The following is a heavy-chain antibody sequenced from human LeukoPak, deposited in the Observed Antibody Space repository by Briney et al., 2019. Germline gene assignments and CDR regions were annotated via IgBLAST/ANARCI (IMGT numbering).Heavy chain of an antibody. CDR3: AKPYDSSGNYWAPFDY. D-gene: IGHD3-22*01. CDR2: ISVGGDST. V-gene: IGHV3-23*01. CDR1: GFTFSSYG. Sequence: PGGSLRLSCAASGFTFSSYGMHWVRQAPGKGLEWVSAISVGGDSTYYADSVKGRFTISRDNSKNTLYLQMNSLRAEDTAVYYCAKPYDSSGNYWAPFDYWGQGTLVTVSS. J-gene: IGHJ4*02.